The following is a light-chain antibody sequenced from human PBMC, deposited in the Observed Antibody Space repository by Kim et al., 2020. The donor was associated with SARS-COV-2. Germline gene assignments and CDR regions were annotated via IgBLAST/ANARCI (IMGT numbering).Light chain of an antibody. Sequence: DIQMTQSPLSLSASVGDTVTITCRASQTVGSHLNWFQHKPGKVPKLLIFGASNLQRGAPSRFSASGSGTDFTLTIRSLQPEDFVTYYCQQTYSIPTFGSGTKVDIK. CDR2: GAS. V-gene: IGKV1-39*01. CDR3: QQTYSIPT. J-gene: IGKJ1*01. CDR1: QTVGSH.